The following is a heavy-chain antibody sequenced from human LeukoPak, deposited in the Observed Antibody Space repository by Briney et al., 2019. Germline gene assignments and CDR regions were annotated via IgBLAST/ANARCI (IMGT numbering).Heavy chain of an antibody. CDR2: ISSSSSYI. J-gene: IGHJ3*02. CDR3: AREGGGSWKGAFDI. V-gene: IGHV3-21*04. D-gene: IGHD2-15*01. Sequence: PGGSLRLSCAASGFTFSSYSMNWVRQAPGKGLEWVSSISSSSSYIYYADSVKGRFTISRDNAKNSLYLQMNSLRAEDTAVYYCAREGGGSWKGAFDIWGQGTMVTVSS. CDR1: GFTFSSYS.